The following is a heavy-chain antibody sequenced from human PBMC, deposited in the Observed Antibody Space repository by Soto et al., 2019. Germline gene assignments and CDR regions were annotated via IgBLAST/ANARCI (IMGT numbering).Heavy chain of an antibody. J-gene: IGHJ5*02. D-gene: IGHD2-2*01. Sequence: QVQLVQSGAEVKKPGASVKVSCKASGYTFTSYAMHWVRQAPGQRLEWMGWINAGNGNTKYSQKFQGRVTITRDTSASTAYMELSSLRSEDTAVYYCALGTGYCSSTSCSAGGFDPWGQGTLVTVSS. CDR1: GYTFTSYA. V-gene: IGHV1-3*01. CDR2: INAGNGNT. CDR3: ALGTGYCSSTSCSAGGFDP.